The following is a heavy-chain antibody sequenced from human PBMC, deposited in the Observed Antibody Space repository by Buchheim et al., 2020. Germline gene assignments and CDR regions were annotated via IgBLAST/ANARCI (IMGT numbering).Heavy chain of an antibody. J-gene: IGHJ6*02. CDR2: IYYSGST. CDR3: AREGIAVAGTYYYYGMDV. D-gene: IGHD6-19*01. Sequence: QVQLQESGPGLVKPSETLSLTCTVSGGSISSYYWSWIRQPPGKGLEWIGYIYYSGSTNYNPSLKSRVTISVDTSTNQFSLKLSSVTAADTAVYYCAREGIAVAGTYYYYGMDVWGQGTT. CDR1: GGSISSYY. V-gene: IGHV4-59*01.